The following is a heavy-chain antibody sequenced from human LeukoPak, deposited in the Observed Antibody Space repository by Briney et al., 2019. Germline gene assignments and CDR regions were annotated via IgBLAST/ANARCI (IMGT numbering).Heavy chain of an antibody. D-gene: IGHD3-3*01. V-gene: IGHV1-24*01. CDR1: GYTLTELS. CDR3: ATNRLTIFGVVPGFDP. J-gene: IGHJ5*02. CDR2: FDPEDGET. Sequence: ASVKVSCKVSGYTLTELSMHWVRQAPGKGLEWMGGFDPEDGETIYAQKFQGRVTMTEDTSTDTAYMELSSLRSEDTAVYYCATNRLTIFGVVPGFDPWGQGTLVTVSS.